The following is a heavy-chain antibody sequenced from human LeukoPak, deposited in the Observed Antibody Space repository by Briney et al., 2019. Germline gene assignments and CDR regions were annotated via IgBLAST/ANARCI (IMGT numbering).Heavy chain of an antibody. D-gene: IGHD3-22*01. CDR2: IYSGGST. CDR3: ARESSGYFDY. J-gene: IGHJ4*02. V-gene: IGHV3-53*01. Sequence: GGSLRLSCVASGFTVSSYDMSWVRQAPGKGLEWVSIIYSGGSTYYADSVKGRFTISRDNSKNTLYLQMNSLRAEDTAVYYCARESSGYFDYWGQGTLVTVSS. CDR1: GFTVSSYD.